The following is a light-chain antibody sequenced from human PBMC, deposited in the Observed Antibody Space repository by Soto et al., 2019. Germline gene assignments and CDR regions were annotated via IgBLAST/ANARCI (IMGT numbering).Light chain of an antibody. CDR2: KAS. V-gene: IGKV1-5*03. Sequence: DIQMTQSPSTLSASVGDTVTITCRASQSISNWLSWYQQKPGQAPKLLIHKASTLESGVPSRFRGSGSGTEFTLTISSLQPDDFATFYCQQYDRFPYTFGQGTKLEIK. CDR3: QQYDRFPYT. J-gene: IGKJ2*01. CDR1: QSISNW.